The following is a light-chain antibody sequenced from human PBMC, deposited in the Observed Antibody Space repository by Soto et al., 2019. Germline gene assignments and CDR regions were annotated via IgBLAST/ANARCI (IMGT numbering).Light chain of an antibody. J-gene: IGKJ4*01. CDR3: QLRHSYPLT. Sequence: DIQLTQSPSFLSASVGDRVSITCRASQGISNYLAWYQQKAGKAPKLLIHSASTLQNGVPSRFSGNGSGTEFTLTISSLQPEDLATYYCQLRHSYPLTFGGGTKVEIK. CDR2: SAS. V-gene: IGKV1-9*01. CDR1: QGISNY.